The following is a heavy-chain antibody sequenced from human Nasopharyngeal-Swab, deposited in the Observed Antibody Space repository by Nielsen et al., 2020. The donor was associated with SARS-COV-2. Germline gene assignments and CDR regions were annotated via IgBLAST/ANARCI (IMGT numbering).Heavy chain of an antibody. CDR3: ARDSSSWYNHFDC. Sequence: ASVKASCKASGYTFTSYDINWVRQAPGQGLEWMGWINTNTGNPTYAQGFTGRFVFSLDTSVSTAYLQITSLKAEDTAVYYCARDSSSWYNHFDCWGQGTLVTVSS. CDR2: INTNTGNP. J-gene: IGHJ4*02. CDR1: GYTFTSYD. V-gene: IGHV7-4-1*02. D-gene: IGHD6-13*01.